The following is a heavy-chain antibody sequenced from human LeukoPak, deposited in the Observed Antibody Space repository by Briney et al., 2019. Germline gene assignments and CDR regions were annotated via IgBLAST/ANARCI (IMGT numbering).Heavy chain of an antibody. V-gene: IGHV5-51*01. J-gene: IGHJ4*02. Sequence: XWXRQMPGXGXEWMGIIYPGDSDTRYSPSFQGQVTISADKSISTAYLQWSSLKASDTAMYYCARYGDQYYFDYWGQGTLVTVSS. D-gene: IGHD4-17*01. CDR2: IYPGDSDT. CDR3: ARYGDQYYFDY.